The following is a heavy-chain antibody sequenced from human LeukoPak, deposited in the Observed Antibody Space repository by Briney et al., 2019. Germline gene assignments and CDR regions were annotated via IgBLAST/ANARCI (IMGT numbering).Heavy chain of an antibody. V-gene: IGHV4-39*07. J-gene: IGHJ5*02. CDR1: GGSISSSSYY. CDR3: ARQNIYEARLFDP. CDR2: IYYSGST. Sequence: PSETLSLTCTVSGGSISSSSYYWGWIRQPPGKGLEWIGSIYYSGSTYYNPSLKSRVTISVDTSKNQFSLKLSSVTAADTAVYYCARQNIYEARLFDPWGQGTLVTVSS. D-gene: IGHD5-18*01.